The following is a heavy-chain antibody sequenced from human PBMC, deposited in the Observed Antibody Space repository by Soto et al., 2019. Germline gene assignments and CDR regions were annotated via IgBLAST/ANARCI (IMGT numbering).Heavy chain of an antibody. D-gene: IGHD3-3*02. CDR3: EKPLWQFSISYVDN. Sequence: GGSLRLSCATSGFTFSDFYMSWVRQAPGKGPEWVSYISDDGYTISYADSVKGRFTISRDNAENSLYLQMNNLRAEDTAVYSREKPLWQFSISYVDNWAQGTLVTVSS. CDR1: GFTFSDFY. V-gene: IGHV3-11*01. CDR2: ISDDGYTI. J-gene: IGHJ4*02.